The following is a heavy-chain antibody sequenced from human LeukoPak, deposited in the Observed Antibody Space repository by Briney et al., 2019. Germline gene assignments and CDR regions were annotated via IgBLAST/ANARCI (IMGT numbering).Heavy chain of an antibody. CDR2: IGGSGDGT. D-gene: IGHD3-22*01. Sequence: RGSLRLSCAVPGVTFTSYATGWVRPAPGGGRGWVSTIGGSGDGTYYEDSVKGRFTISRDNSKNTLSLQRSSLRAEDTVVYYCAKRYYYDTSGNPGGLDPWGQGTLVTVSS. J-gene: IGHJ5*02. V-gene: IGHV3-23*01. CDR3: AKRYYYDTSGNPGGLDP. CDR1: GVTFTSYA.